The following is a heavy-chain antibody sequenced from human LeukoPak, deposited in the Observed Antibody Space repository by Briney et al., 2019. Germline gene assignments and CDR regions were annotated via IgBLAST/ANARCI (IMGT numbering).Heavy chain of an antibody. Sequence: GGSLRLSCAASGCTFSSYNVNWVRQAPGKGLEWVSSITTGNSFLYFADSVKGRFTISRDHANNSLYLQMNSLRADDTAVYYCARGAATRKSGFYYYYMDVWGKGTTVTVSS. CDR1: GCTFSSYN. V-gene: IGHV3-21*01. D-gene: IGHD5-12*01. CDR2: ITTGNSFL. J-gene: IGHJ6*03. CDR3: ARGAATRKSGFYYYYMDV.